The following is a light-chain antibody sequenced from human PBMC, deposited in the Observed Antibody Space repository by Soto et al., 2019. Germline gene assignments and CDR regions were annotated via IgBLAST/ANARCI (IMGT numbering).Light chain of an antibody. V-gene: IGKV3-15*01. Sequence: EIVLTQSPATLSVSPGDSATLSCRASQSVSSDLAWYHQKPGQAPRLLIYGASTRATGIPARFSGSGSGTEFTLTINSLQSEDFAVYYCQQYNNWPRTFGQGTKVDI. CDR1: QSVSSD. CDR3: QQYNNWPRT. J-gene: IGKJ1*01. CDR2: GAS.